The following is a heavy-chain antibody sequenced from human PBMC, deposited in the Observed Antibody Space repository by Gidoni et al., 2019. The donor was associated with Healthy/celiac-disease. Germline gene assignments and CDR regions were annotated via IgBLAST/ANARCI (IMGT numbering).Heavy chain of an antibody. CDR3: ARDQQQQLLAHPEGFDY. Sequence: EVQLVESGGGLVKPGGSLRLSCAASGFPFRSYSMNWVRQAPGKGLEWVSSISSSSSYIYYADSVKGRFTISRDNAKNSLYLQMNSLRAEDTAVYYCARDQQQQLLAHPEGFDYWGQGTLVTVSS. D-gene: IGHD6-13*01. CDR1: GFPFRSYS. J-gene: IGHJ4*02. V-gene: IGHV3-21*01. CDR2: ISSSSSYI.